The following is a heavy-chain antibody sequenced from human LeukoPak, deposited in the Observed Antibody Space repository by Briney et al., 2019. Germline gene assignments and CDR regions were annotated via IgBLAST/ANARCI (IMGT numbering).Heavy chain of an antibody. CDR2: ISGSGGST. CDR1: GFSFSSYA. CDR3: AKGYCRGISCYSDY. J-gene: IGHJ4*02. D-gene: IGHD2-2*02. Sequence: PGGSLRLSCGASGFSFSSYAMSWVRQAPGKGLEWFSGISGSGGSTYYADSVKGRFTISRDNSKNTLYLQMNSLRAEDTAVYYCAKGYCRGISCYSDYWGQGILVTVSS. V-gene: IGHV3-23*01.